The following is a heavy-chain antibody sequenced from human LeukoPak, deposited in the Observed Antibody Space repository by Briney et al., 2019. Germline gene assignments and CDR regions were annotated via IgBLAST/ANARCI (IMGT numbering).Heavy chain of an antibody. V-gene: IGHV4-30-2*01. CDR2: IYHSGST. D-gene: IGHD4-11*01. J-gene: IGHJ4*02. CDR3: ARTYSNYVPHFDY. CDR1: GGSISGGGYY. Sequence: PSQTLSLTCTVSGGSISGGGYYWSWIRQPPGKGLEWIGYIYHSGSTYYNPSLKSRVTISVDRSKNQFSLKLSSVTAADTAVYYCARTYSNYVPHFDYWGQGTLVTVSS.